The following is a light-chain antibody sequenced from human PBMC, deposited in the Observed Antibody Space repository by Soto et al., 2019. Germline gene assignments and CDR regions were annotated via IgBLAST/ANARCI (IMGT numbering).Light chain of an antibody. J-gene: IGLJ2*01. CDR1: TSNIGTNS. Sequence: QSVLAQPPSVSAAPRQKVIISCSGSTSNIGTNSVSWYQQLPGTAPKLLIYDNNKRPSGTSYRFSASKSGSSATLAITGLQTGDEADYYCGTWDSSLSAGVFGGGTQLTVL. CDR3: GTWDSSLSAGV. CDR2: DNN. V-gene: IGLV1-51*01.